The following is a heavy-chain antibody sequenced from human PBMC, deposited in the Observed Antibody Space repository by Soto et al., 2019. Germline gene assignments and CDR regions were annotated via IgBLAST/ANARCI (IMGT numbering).Heavy chain of an antibody. CDR1: GYTFTSYA. Sequence: ASVKVSCKASGYTFTSYAMHWVRQAPGQRLEWMGWINAGNGNTKYSQKFQGRVTITRDTSASTAYMELSSLRSEDTAVYYCARWASSLDWYFDLWGRGTLVTVSS. CDR3: ARWASSLDWYFDL. D-gene: IGHD6-6*01. J-gene: IGHJ2*01. CDR2: INAGNGNT. V-gene: IGHV1-3*01.